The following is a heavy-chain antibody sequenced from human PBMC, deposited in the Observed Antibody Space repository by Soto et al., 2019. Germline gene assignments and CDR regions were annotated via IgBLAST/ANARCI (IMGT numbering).Heavy chain of an antibody. CDR2: VYFSGTT. CDR1: GVSITTTSYY. Sequence: PSETLSLTCTVSGVSITTTSYYWGWIRQPPGKGLEWIGSVYFSGTTYYNPSLKSRVTISVDTSKNHFSLRLSSVTAADTAIYHCARHGSYWGQGTLVTASS. V-gene: IGHV4-39*01. J-gene: IGHJ4*02. CDR3: ARHGSY.